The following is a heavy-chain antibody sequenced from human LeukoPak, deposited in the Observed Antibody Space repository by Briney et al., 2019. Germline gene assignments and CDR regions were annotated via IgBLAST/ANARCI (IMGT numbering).Heavy chain of an antibody. V-gene: IGHV4-34*01. CDR3: ARQPYGSGSYARFDP. D-gene: IGHD3-10*01. J-gene: IGHJ5*02. Sequence: SETLSLTCDVYGGSLSGYYWSWIRQPPGKGLEWIGEVNHSGSSNYNPSLKSRVTISEDTSKNQFSLKLSSVTAADTAVYYCARQPYGSGSYARFDPWGQGTLVTVSS. CDR1: GGSLSGYY. CDR2: VNHSGSS.